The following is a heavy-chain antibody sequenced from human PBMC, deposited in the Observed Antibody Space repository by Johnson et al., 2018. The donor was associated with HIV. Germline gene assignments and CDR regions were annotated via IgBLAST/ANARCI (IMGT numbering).Heavy chain of an antibody. D-gene: IGHD6-13*01. Sequence: VQLVESGGGLVQPGGSLRLSCAASGFSVNSNYMSWVRQAPGRGLEWVSVIYSGGSTYYADSVTGRFTISRANSKNTLYLQMNSLRAEDTAVYYCSRGQQLVPTGGAFEIWGQGTMVTVSS. CDR1: GFSVNSNY. J-gene: IGHJ3*02. V-gene: IGHV3-66*02. CDR2: IYSGGST. CDR3: SRGQQLVPTGGAFEI.